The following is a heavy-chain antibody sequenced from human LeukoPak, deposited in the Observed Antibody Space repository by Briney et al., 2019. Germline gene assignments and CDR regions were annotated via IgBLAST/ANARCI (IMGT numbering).Heavy chain of an antibody. CDR2: ITSSDSTT. D-gene: IGHD3-22*01. V-gene: IGHV3-48*03. CDR3: ARDYYDSYGYPSWFDS. CDR1: GFTFSSYE. J-gene: IGHJ5*01. Sequence: GGSLRLSCTASGFTFSSYEMNWVRQAPGKGLEWISYITSSDSTTYYADSVKGRFTISRDNAKKSLYLQMNSLRVEDTAIHFCARDYYDSYGYPSWFDSWGQGTLVTVSS.